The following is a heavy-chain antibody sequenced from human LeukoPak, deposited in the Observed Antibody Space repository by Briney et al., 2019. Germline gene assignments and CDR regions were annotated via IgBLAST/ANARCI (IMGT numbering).Heavy chain of an antibody. J-gene: IGHJ4*02. CDR3: ARDPPGSGSLLHFGY. CDR2: ISGSLTHI. D-gene: IGHD5-12*01. V-gene: IGHV3-21*01. CDR1: GFTFSSYS. Sequence: PGGSLRLSCVASGFTFSSYSMNWIRQAPGKGLEWVSSISGSLTHIYYADSLKGRFTVSRDNAKNSLYLQMNTLRAEDTAVYYCARDPPGSGSLLHFGYWGQGTVVTVSS.